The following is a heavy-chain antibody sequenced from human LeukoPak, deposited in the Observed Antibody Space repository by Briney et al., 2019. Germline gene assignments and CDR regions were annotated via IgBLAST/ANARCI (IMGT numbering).Heavy chain of an antibody. Sequence: SETLSLTCTVSGGSISSDSYYGGWIRQPPGKGLEWIASIDYSGSTYYNPSLKSRVTISMDTSKTQFSLKLTTVTAADTAVYYCGRAPDCWGQGTLVTVSS. CDR1: GGSISSDSYY. J-gene: IGHJ4*02. V-gene: IGHV4-39*01. CDR2: IDYSGST. CDR3: GRAPDC.